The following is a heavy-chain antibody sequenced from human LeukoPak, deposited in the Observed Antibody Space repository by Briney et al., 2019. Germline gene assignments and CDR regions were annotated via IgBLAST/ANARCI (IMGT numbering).Heavy chain of an antibody. Sequence: GGSLRLSCAASGFTFSSYWMSWVHQAPGKGLEWVANIKQDGSEKYYVDSVKGRFTISRDNAKNSLYLQMNSLRAEDAAVYYCARDRDVVVPAAIFDYWGQGTLVTVSP. CDR2: IKQDGSEK. D-gene: IGHD2-2*02. J-gene: IGHJ4*02. V-gene: IGHV3-7*03. CDR3: ARDRDVVVPAAIFDY. CDR1: GFTFSSYW.